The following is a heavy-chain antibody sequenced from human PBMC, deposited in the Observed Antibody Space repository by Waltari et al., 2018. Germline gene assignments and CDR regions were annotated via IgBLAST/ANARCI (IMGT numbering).Heavy chain of an antibody. CDR2: ISYNARNI. CDR3: ARDYCDRTYCHGMDV. J-gene: IGHJ6*02. V-gene: IGHV3-30*04. CDR1: ELTFSTSS. D-gene: IGHD2-21*01. Sequence: HVQLVEFGGGVVQPWRSLRRSCAASELTFSTSSMPWVRQAPGKGLEWVAVISYNARNIYYVDSVKGRFTISRDNSKKTLYLQMDSLRAEETAVYYCARDYCDRTYCHGMDVWGQGTTVTVSS.